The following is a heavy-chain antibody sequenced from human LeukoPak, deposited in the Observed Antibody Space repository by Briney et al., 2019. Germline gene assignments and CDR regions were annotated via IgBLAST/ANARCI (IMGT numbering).Heavy chain of an antibody. V-gene: IGHV3-7*03. CDR2: IKEDGSER. CDR3: AKETEWLRTNWFDP. Sequence: QAGESLRLSCAASGFTFSSYWMSWVRQAPGKGLEWVANIKEDGSERYYVDSVKGRFTISRDNAKNSLYLQMNSLRAEDTAVYYCAKETEWLRTNWFDPWGQGTLVTVSS. CDR1: GFTFSSYW. D-gene: IGHD5-12*01. J-gene: IGHJ5*02.